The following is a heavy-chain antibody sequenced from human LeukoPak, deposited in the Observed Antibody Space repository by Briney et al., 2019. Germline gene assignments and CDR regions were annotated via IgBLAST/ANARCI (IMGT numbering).Heavy chain of an antibody. J-gene: IGHJ4*02. Sequence: GGSLRLSCAASGFTFDDYAMHWVRQAPGKGLEWVSGISWNSGSIGYADSVKGRFTISRDNAKNSLYLQMNSLRAEDTALYYCAKDKESGSVTYYFDYWGQGTLVTVSS. CDR1: GFTFDDYA. V-gene: IGHV3-9*01. D-gene: IGHD3-10*01. CDR3: AKDKESGSVTYYFDY. CDR2: ISWNSGSI.